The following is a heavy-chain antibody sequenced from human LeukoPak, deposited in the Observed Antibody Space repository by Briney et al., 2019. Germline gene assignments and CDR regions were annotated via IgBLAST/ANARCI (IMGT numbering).Heavy chain of an antibody. CDR3: VKHETGPEY. J-gene: IGHJ4*02. D-gene: IGHD1-14*01. V-gene: IGHV3-7*01. Sequence: PGGSLRLSCAASGFTFSRYWTSWVRQAPGKGLEWLANIKQDGSVKHHGASVKGRSTISRDNAKNSLYLQMNSLRVEDTAVYYCVKHETGPEYWGQGTLVAVSS. CDR2: IKQDGSVK. CDR1: GFTFSRYW.